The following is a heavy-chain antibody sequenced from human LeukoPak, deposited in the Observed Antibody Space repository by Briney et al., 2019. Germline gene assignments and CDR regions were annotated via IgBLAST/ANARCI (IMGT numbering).Heavy chain of an antibody. Sequence: GGSLRLSCAASGFTFSSYAMSWVRQAPGKGLEWVSAISGSGGSTYYADSVKGRFTISRDNSKNTLYLQMNSLRAEDTAVYYCANSPTTTVTTGAGYWGQGTLVTVSS. V-gene: IGHV3-23*01. D-gene: IGHD4-17*01. J-gene: IGHJ4*02. CDR1: GFTFSSYA. CDR2: ISGSGGST. CDR3: ANSPTTTVTTGAGY.